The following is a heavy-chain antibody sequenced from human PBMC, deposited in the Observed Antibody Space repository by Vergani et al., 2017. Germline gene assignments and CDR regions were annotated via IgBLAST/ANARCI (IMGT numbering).Heavy chain of an antibody. D-gene: IGHD3-16*01. Sequence: QVQLVESGGGVVQRGGSLSLSCATSGFTLSNYDMQWIRQGPGKGLEFVAFIQFDGSNQYYADSVKGRFTLSRDFSINTLYLQMNSLGTDDTATYYCAKHFRGWGIDYGGQGTQVIVSS. CDR3: AKHFRGWGIDY. CDR1: GFTLSNYD. J-gene: IGHJ4*02. V-gene: IGHV3-30*02. CDR2: IQFDGSNQ.